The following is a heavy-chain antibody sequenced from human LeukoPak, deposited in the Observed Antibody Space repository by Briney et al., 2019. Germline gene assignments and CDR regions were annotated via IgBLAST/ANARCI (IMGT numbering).Heavy chain of an antibody. CDR3: ARGAYQLLVPALDP. D-gene: IGHD2-2*01. V-gene: IGHV4-38-2*02. Sequence: SETLSLTCTVSGYSISSGYYWGWIRQPPGKGLEWIGTISHSGSIYYNPSLKSRVTISVDTSKNQFSLKLSSVTAADTAVYYCARGAYQLLVPALDPWGQGILVTVSS. CDR1: GYSISSGYY. J-gene: IGHJ5*02. CDR2: ISHSGSI.